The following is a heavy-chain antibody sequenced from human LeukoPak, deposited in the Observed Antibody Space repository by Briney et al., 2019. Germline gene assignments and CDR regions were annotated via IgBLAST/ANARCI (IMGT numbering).Heavy chain of an antibody. CDR3: ASWLGSGSPEPFDY. CDR1: GFTFSSYS. CDR2: ISSSSSYI. Sequence: GGSLRLSCAASGFTFSSYSMNWVRQAPGKGLEWVSSISSSSSYIYYADSVKGRFTTSRDNAKNSLYLQMNSLRAEDTAVYYCASWLGSGSPEPFDYWGQGTLVTVSS. V-gene: IGHV3-21*01. D-gene: IGHD1-26*01. J-gene: IGHJ4*02.